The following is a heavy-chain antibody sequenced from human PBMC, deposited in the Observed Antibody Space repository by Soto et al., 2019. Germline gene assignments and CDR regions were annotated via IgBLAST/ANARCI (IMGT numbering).Heavy chain of an antibody. CDR2: ISGSGGST. Sequence: LRLSCAASGFTFSSYAMSWVRQAPGKGLEWVSAISGSGGSTYYADSVKGRFTISRDNSKNTLYLQMNSLRAEDTAVYYCAKAPYSNTLFDYWGQGTLVTVSS. D-gene: IGHD6-13*01. V-gene: IGHV3-23*01. J-gene: IGHJ4*02. CDR3: AKAPYSNTLFDY. CDR1: GFTFSSYA.